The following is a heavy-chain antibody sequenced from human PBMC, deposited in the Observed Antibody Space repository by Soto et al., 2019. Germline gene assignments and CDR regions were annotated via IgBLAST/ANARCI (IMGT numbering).Heavy chain of an antibody. D-gene: IGHD6-6*01. CDR3: ARDPLYYPYRSSLYFSF. CDR1: GGTFSSYT. CDR2: IIPILGIA. V-gene: IGHV1-69*04. J-gene: IGHJ4*02. Sequence: SVKVSCKASGGTFSSYTISWVRQAPGQGLEWMGRIIPILGIANYAQKFQGRVTITADKSTSTAYMELSSLRSEDTAVYYCARDPLYYPYRSSLYFSFWGQGTLVTVSS.